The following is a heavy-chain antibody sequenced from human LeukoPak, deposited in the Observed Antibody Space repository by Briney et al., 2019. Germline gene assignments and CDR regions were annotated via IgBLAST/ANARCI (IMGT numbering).Heavy chain of an antibody. CDR3: VKGSRSNGYYIDY. Sequence: GGSLRLSCAASGFTFSDYAMTWVRQAPGKGLEWVSAISGSGDTTYYADSVKGRFTISRDNSKNTGYLQLNSLRAEDTAVYYCVKGSRSNGYYIDYWGQGTLVTVSS. CDR1: GFTFSDYA. J-gene: IGHJ4*02. D-gene: IGHD6-6*01. V-gene: IGHV3-23*01. CDR2: ISGSGDTT.